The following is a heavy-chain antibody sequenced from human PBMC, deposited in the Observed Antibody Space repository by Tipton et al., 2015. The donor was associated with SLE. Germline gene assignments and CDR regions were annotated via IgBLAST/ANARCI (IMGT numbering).Heavy chain of an antibody. V-gene: IGHV3-33*08. D-gene: IGHD1-1*01. J-gene: IGHJ6*02. Sequence: SLRLSCVASGIALRNFGIHWVRQAPGKGLEWVALIWDDGTDKYYADSVKGRFTISRDTSENTSYLQMNSLRREDTAVYYCAKGPNWNDELYYYGMDVWGQGTTVTVSS. CDR2: IWDDGTDK. CDR3: AKGPNWNDELYYYGMDV. CDR1: GIALRNFG.